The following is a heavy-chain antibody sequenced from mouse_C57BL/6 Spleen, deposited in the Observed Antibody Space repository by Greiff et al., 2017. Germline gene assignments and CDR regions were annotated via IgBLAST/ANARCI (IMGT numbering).Heavy chain of an antibody. V-gene: IGHV1-5*01. CDR2: IYPGNSET. CDR3: TNYYYGSSPWFAY. Sequence: EVQLQQSGTVLARPGASVKMSCKTSGYTFTSYWMHWVKQRPGQGLEWIGAIYPGNSETSYNQKFKGKAKLTAVTSASTAYMELSSLTNEDSAVYYCTNYYYGSSPWFAYWGQGTLVTVSA. J-gene: IGHJ3*01. CDR1: GYTFTSYW. D-gene: IGHD1-1*01.